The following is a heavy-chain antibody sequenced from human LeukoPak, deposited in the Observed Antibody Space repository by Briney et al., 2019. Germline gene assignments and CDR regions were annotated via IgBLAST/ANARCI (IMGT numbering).Heavy chain of an antibody. D-gene: IGHD6-6*01. V-gene: IGHV3-64D*06. J-gene: IGHJ4*02. Sequence: GGSLRLSCSASGFTFNRFYLHWVRQAPGKGLEFVSHISSNGATTYYADSVKGRFTISRDNSKNTLCLQMSSLRADDTAVYYCVKDRSIAAPNNDFFDSWGQGALVTVSS. CDR2: ISSNGATT. CDR3: VKDRSIAAPNNDFFDS. CDR1: GFTFNRFY.